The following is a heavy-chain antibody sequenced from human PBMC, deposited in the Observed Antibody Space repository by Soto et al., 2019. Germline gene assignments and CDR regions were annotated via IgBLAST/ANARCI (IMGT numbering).Heavy chain of an antibody. J-gene: IGHJ5*02. D-gene: IGHD6-19*01. V-gene: IGHV3-7*05. CDR2: INHDGNEK. CDR3: ARGSGWYFP. Sequence: PGGSLRLSCAASGFTFSSYWMTWVRQAPGKGLEWVANINHDGNEKYYVDSVKGRFTISRDNAKNSLYLQMNSLRAEDTAVYHCARGSGWYFPWGQGTLVTVSS. CDR1: GFTFSSYW.